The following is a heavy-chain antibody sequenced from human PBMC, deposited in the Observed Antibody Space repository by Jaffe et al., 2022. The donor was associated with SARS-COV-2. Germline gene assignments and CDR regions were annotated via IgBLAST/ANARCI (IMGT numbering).Heavy chain of an antibody. CDR1: GFTFSSYA. D-gene: IGHD3-3*01. Sequence: EVQLLESGGGLVQPGGSLRLSCAASGFTFSSYALSWVRQAPGKGLEWVSASGSGGYTYYADSVKGRFTISRDTSKNTLYLQMTSLRAEDTAVYYCAKSLNYYDFWSGYLGADYSYYGMDVWGQGTTVTVSS. CDR2: SGSGGYT. V-gene: IGHV3-23*01. CDR3: AKSLNYYDFWSGYLGADYSYYGMDV. J-gene: IGHJ6*02.